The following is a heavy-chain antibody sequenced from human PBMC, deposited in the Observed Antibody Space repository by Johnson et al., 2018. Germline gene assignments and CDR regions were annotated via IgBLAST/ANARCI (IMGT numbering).Heavy chain of an antibody. V-gene: IGHV3-9*01. Sequence: VQSGRSLRLSCAASGFTFDDYAMHWVRQAPGKGLEWVSGISWNSGSIGYADSVKGRFTISRDNAKNSLYLQMNSLRAEDTALYYCAKEDHGGAFDIWGQGTMVTVSS. D-gene: IGHD3-16*01. J-gene: IGHJ3*02. CDR2: ISWNSGSI. CDR1: GFTFDDYA. CDR3: AKEDHGGAFDI.